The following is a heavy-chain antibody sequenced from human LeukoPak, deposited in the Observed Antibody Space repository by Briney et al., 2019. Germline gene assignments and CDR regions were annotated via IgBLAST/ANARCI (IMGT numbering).Heavy chain of an antibody. CDR1: GFTFDDYA. D-gene: IGHD2-8*02. CDR2: ISWNSGSI. J-gene: IGHJ4*02. V-gene: IGHV3-9*01. Sequence: GGSLRLSCAASGFTFDDYAMHWVRQAPGKGLEWVSGISWNSGSIGYADSVKGRFTISRDNAKNSLYLQMNSLRADDTALYYCAKPSVPGLPESHFDYWGQGTLVTVSS. CDR3: AKPSVPGLPESHFDY.